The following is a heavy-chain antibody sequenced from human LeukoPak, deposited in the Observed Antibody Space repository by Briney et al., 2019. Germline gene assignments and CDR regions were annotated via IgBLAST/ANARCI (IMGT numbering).Heavy chain of an antibody. V-gene: IGHV1-69*13. CDR2: ILPMFGTA. D-gene: IGHD3-10*01. CDR3: ARDGSAY. J-gene: IGHJ4*02. Sequence: ASVEVSCKASGGTFSSYAISWVRQAPGQGLEWMGGILPMFGTASYAQKFQGRVTITADESTSTAYMELNSLRSEDTAVYYCARDGSAYWGQGTLVTVSS. CDR1: GGTFSSYA.